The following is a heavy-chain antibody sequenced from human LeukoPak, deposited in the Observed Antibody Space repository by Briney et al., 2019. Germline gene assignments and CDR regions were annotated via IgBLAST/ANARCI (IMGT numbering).Heavy chain of an antibody. D-gene: IGHD3-22*01. Sequence: PGGSLRLSCAASGFTFSSYAMSWVRQAPGKGLEWVSAISGSGGSTYYADSVKGRFTISRDNSKNTLYLQVNSLRAEDTAVYYCAKAQEPYDSSGYYYGYWGQGTLVTVSS. CDR2: ISGSGGST. V-gene: IGHV3-23*01. CDR3: AKAQEPYDSSGYYYGY. J-gene: IGHJ4*02. CDR1: GFTFSSYA.